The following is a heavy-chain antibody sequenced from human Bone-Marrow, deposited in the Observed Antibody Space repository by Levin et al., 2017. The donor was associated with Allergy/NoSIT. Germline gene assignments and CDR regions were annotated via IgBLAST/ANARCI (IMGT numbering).Heavy chain of an antibody. J-gene: IGHJ4*02. CDR1: GFTFSSYA. CDR2: ISSNGGST. V-gene: IGHV3-64D*06. D-gene: IGHD1-26*01. Sequence: GESLKISCSASGFTFSSYAMHWVRQAPGKGLEYVSAISSNGGSTYYADSVKGRFTISRDNSKNTLYLQMSSLRAEDTAVYYCVKGGWDYYFDYWGQGTLVTVSS. CDR3: VKGGWDYYFDY.